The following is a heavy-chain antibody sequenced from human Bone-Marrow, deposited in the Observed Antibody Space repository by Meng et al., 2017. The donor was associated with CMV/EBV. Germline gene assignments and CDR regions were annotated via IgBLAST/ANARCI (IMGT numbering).Heavy chain of an antibody. V-gene: IGHV1-8*01. Sequence: ASVKVSCKASGYTFTSYDVNWVRQATEQGLEWMGWMNPNSGDTGYAQKFQGRVTMTRNTSISTAYMELSSLRSEDTALYYCARGKISQGFLLDSWGQGTLVTVSS. J-gene: IGHJ4*02. CDR1: GYTFTSYD. CDR2: MNPNSGDT. D-gene: IGHD3-3*01. CDR3: ARGKISQGFLLDS.